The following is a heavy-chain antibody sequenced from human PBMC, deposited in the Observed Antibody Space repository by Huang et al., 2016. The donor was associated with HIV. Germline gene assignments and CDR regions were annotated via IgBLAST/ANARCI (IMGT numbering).Heavy chain of an antibody. CDR3: VRDQGRLAVGGIDNWFDP. CDR2: VYDSGTS. CDR1: GDSVSSHY. J-gene: IGHJ5*02. Sequence: QVRLQESGPGLVKPSETLSLSCTVSGDSVSSHYWGWIRHPPGKGLKWIVTVYDSGTSKYNPRLKSRITISVDTSKNGFSLNITSVSAADTAMYFCVRDQGRLAVGGIDNWFDPWGQGALVTVSS. V-gene: IGHV4-59*02. D-gene: IGHD6-19*01.